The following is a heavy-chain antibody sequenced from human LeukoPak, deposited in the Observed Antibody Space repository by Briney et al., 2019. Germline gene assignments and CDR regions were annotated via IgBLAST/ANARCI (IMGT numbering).Heavy chain of an antibody. CDR2: ISSSSSSYI. D-gene: IGHD5-12*01. CDR3: ARDPGMVATYTKDPFDY. CDR1: GFTFSSYS. J-gene: IGHJ4*02. Sequence: GGSLRLSCAASGFTFSSYSMNWVRQAPGKGLEWVSSISSSSSSYIYYADSVKGRFTISRDNAKNSLYLQMNSLRAEDTAVYYCARDPGMVATYTKDPFDYWGQGTLVTVSS. V-gene: IGHV3-21*01.